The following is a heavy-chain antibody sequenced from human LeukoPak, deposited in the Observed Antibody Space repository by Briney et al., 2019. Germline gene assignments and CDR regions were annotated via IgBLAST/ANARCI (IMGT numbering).Heavy chain of an antibody. CDR1: GYTFTAYY. D-gene: IGHD2-2*01. CDR2: INPNSGGT. J-gene: IGHJ4*02. V-gene: IGHV1-2*02. Sequence: ASVKVSCKASGYTFTAYYMHWVRQAPGQGLEWMGWINPNSGGTNYAQKFQGRVTMTRDTSISTAYMELSRLRSDDTALYYCAREEGYCGSTSCHIDYWGQGTLVTVSS. CDR3: AREEGYCGSTSCHIDY.